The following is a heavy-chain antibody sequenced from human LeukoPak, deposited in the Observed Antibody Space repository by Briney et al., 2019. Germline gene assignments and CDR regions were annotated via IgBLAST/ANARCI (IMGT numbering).Heavy chain of an antibody. CDR1: GFTFSSYG. V-gene: IGHV3-30*18. D-gene: IGHD1-7*01. CDR3: AKIRVTFNWNYAYYFDY. J-gene: IGHJ4*02. CDR2: ISYDGSDK. Sequence: GGSLRLSCAASGFTFSSYGMHWVRQAPGKGLEWVAVISYDGSDKYYADSVKGRFTISRDNSKNTLYLQMNSLRAKDTAVYYCAKIRVTFNWNYAYYFDYWGQGSLVTVSS.